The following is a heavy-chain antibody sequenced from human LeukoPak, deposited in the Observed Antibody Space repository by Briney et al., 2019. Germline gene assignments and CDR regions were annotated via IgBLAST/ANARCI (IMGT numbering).Heavy chain of an antibody. J-gene: IGHJ6*02. Sequence: GASVKVSCKASGYTFTSYAMHWVRQAPGQRLEWMGWINAGNGNTKYSQKFQGRVTITRDTSAGTAYMELSSLRSEDTAVYYCARVSFYGDPLDYGMDVWGQGTTVTVSS. CDR1: GYTFTSYA. CDR3: ARVSFYGDPLDYGMDV. V-gene: IGHV1-3*01. D-gene: IGHD4-17*01. CDR2: INAGNGNT.